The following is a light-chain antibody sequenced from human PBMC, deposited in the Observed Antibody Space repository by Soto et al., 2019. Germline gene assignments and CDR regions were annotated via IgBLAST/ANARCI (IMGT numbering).Light chain of an antibody. Sequence: DNVMTQSPLSLPVTPGEPASISCSSSQSLLQSNGYNYLDWYLQKPGQSPQLLIFFGSYRASGVPDRFSGSGSGTDFTLKIRSVEAEDVGIYYCMQSQQTPPTFGQGTRVEIK. CDR1: QSLLQSNGYNY. CDR2: FGS. V-gene: IGKV2-28*01. CDR3: MQSQQTPPT. J-gene: IGKJ1*01.